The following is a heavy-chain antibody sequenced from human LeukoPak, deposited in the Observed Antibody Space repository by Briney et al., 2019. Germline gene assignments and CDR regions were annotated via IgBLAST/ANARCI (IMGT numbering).Heavy chain of an antibody. V-gene: IGHV3-30*18. CDR1: GFTFSSYG. D-gene: IGHD5-12*01. J-gene: IGHJ3*02. Sequence: GRSLRLSCAASGFTFSSYGMHWVRQAPGKGLEWVAVISYDGSNKYYADSVKGRFTISRDNSKNTLYLQMNSLRAEDTAVYYCAKDMGQWLRLSFDAFDIWGQGTMVTVSS. CDR3: AKDMGQWLRLSFDAFDI. CDR2: ISYDGSNK.